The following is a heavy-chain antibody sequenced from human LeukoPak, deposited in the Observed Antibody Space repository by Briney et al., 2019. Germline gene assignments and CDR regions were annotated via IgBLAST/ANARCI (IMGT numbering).Heavy chain of an antibody. V-gene: IGHV3-48*01. CDR3: ARDDWLPTGFDI. CDR2: ISSSSSTI. D-gene: IGHD5-18*01. CDR1: GFIFKDYA. Sequence: GGSLRLSCAASGFIFKDYAMNWVRQAPGKGLEWVSYISSSSSTIYYADSVKGRFTISRDNAKNSLYLQMNSLRAEDTAVYYCARDDWLPTGFDIWGQGTMVTVSS. J-gene: IGHJ3*02.